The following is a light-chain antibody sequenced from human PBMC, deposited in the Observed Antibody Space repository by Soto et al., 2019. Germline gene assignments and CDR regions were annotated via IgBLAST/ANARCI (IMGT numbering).Light chain of an antibody. V-gene: IGKV1-5*01. CDR1: QSISSW. CDR2: DAS. Sequence: DIQMTQSPSTLSASVGDRVTITCRASQSISSWLAWYQQKPGKAPKLLIYDASSLESGVPSRFSGRGSGTEFTLTISSLQPDDFATYYCQQYNSYSQLTFGGGTKVEIK. J-gene: IGKJ4*01. CDR3: QQYNSYSQLT.